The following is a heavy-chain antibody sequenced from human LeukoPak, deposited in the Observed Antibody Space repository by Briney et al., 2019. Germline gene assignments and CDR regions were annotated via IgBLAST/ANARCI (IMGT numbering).Heavy chain of an antibody. CDR2: IYYSGST. Sequence: SETLSLTCTVSSGSISSNSYYWGWIRQPPGKGLEWIGSIYYSGSTYYNPSLKSRVTISVDTSKNQFSLQLNSVTPEDTGVYYCARVKKAFSEDWFDPWGQGTLVTVSS. D-gene: IGHD2/OR15-2a*01. V-gene: IGHV4-39*01. CDR1: SGSISSNSYY. J-gene: IGHJ5*02. CDR3: ARVKKAFSEDWFDP.